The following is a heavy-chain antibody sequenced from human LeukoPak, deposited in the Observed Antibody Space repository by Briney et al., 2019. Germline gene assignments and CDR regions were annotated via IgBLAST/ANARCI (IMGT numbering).Heavy chain of an antibody. CDR3: ARDHYYDSSGYDNWFDP. D-gene: IGHD3-22*01. V-gene: IGHV7-4-1*02. Sequence: ASVKVSCKASGYTFTSYAMNWVRQAPGQGLEWMGWINTNTGNPTYAQGLTGRFVFSLDTSVSTAYLQISSLKAEDTAVYYCARDHYYDSSGYDNWFDPWGQGTLVTVSS. J-gene: IGHJ5*02. CDR1: GYTFTSYA. CDR2: INTNTGNP.